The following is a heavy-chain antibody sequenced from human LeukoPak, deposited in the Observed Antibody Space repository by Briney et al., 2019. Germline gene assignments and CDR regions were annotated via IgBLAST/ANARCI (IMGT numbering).Heavy chain of an antibody. J-gene: IGHJ4*02. CDR3: AKDIGSMVRGVILDY. CDR2: ISYDGSNK. V-gene: IGHV3-30*18. CDR1: GFTFSSYG. D-gene: IGHD3-10*01. Sequence: GGSLRLSCAASGFTFSSYGMHWVRQAPGKGLEWVAVISYDGSNKYYADSVKGRFTISRDNSKNTPYLQMNSLRAEDTAVYYCAKDIGSMVRGVILDYWGQGTLVTVSS.